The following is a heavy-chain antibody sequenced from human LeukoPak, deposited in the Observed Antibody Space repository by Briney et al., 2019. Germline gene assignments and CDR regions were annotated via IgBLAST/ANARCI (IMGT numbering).Heavy chain of an antibody. Sequence: SETLSLTCTVSGGSISSSSYYWGWIRQPPGKGLEWIGSIYYSGSTYYNPSLKSRVTISVDTSKNQFSLKLSSVTAADTAVYYCARHLCDIVRATTTLCYYYYGMDVWGQGTTVTVSS. CDR2: IYYSGST. CDR1: GGSISSSSYY. J-gene: IGHJ6*02. CDR3: ARHLCDIVRATTTLCYYYYGMDV. D-gene: IGHD1-26*01. V-gene: IGHV4-39*01.